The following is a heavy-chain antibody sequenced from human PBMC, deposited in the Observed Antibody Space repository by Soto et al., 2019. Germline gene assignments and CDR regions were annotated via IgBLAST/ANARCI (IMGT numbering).Heavy chain of an antibody. CDR1: GFTFSSYA. D-gene: IGHD2-15*01. CDR3: AKSEGGYCSGGSCYRGAFDI. J-gene: IGHJ3*02. V-gene: IGHV3-23*01. CDR2: ISGSGGST. Sequence: PGGSLRLSCAASGFTFSSYAMSWVRQAPGKGLEWVSAISGSGGSTYYADSVKGRFTISRDNSKNTLYLQMNSLRAEDTAVYYCAKSEGGYCSGGSCYRGAFDIWGQGTMVTVSS.